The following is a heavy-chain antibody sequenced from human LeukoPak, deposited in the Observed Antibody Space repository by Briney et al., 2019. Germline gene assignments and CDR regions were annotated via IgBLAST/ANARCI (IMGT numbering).Heavy chain of an antibody. J-gene: IGHJ4*02. V-gene: IGHV3-7*03. D-gene: IGHD2/OR15-2a*01. CDR2: INQDGSEK. CDR3: ARAFYSYFDY. Sequence: GGSLRLSCAASGLNCRSSWMSWIRQAPGKGLERVANINQDGSEKDYVDSVKGRLTISRDKDKNSLYLQMNSLRVEGTAVYYCARAFYSYFDYWGQGTLVVVST. CDR1: GLNCRSSW.